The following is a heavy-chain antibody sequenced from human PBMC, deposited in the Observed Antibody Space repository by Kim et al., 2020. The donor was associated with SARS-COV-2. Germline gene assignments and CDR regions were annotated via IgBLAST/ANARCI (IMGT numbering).Heavy chain of an antibody. CDR3: ARDVGMVRGVIFRYYGMDV. J-gene: IGHJ6*02. CDR1: GYTFTSYG. Sequence: ASVKVSCKASGYTFTSYGISWVRQAPGQGLEWMGWIRAYNGNTNYAQKLQGRVTMTTDTSTSTAYMELRSLRSDDTAVYYCARDVGMVRGVIFRYYGMDVWGQGTTVTVSS. V-gene: IGHV1-18*01. CDR2: IRAYNGNT. D-gene: IGHD3-10*01.